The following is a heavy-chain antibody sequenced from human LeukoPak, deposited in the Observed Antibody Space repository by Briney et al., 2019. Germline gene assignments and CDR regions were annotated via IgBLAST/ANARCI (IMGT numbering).Heavy chain of an antibody. J-gene: IGHJ4*02. V-gene: IGHV1-2*02. Sequence: GASVKVSCKASGYILTGYYIHWVRQAPGQGLEWMGWINPNSGGTNSAQKFQGRVTMTRDTSISTASMELTRLGSDDTAVYYCARDGGDDYNRNYFDYWGQGTLVTVSS. D-gene: IGHD5-24*01. CDR3: ARDGGDDYNRNYFDY. CDR2: INPNSGGT. CDR1: GYILTGYY.